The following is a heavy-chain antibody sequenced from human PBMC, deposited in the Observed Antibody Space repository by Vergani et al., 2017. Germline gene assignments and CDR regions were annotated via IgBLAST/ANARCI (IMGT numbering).Heavy chain of an antibody. J-gene: IGHJ5*02. V-gene: IGHV1-46*01. D-gene: IGHD6-13*01. CDR3: AREGVPGIAAPEHWFDP. CDR1: GYTFTSYY. CDR2: INPSGGST. Sequence: QVQLVQSGAEVKKPGASVKVSCKASGYTFTSYYMHWVRQAPGQGLEWMGIINPSGGSTSYAQKFQGRVTMTRDTSTCTVYMELSSLRSEDTAVYYCAREGVPGIAAPEHWFDPWGQGTLVTVSS.